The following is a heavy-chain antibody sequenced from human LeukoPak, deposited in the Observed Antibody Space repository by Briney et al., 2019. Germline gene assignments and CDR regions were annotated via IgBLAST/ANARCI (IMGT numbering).Heavy chain of an antibody. CDR3: ARSIAVAGTGAYYDY. V-gene: IGHV1-69*04. J-gene: IGHJ4*02. CDR2: IIPILGIA. D-gene: IGHD6-19*01. CDR1: GGTFSSYA. Sequence: SVKVSCKASGGTFSSYAISWVRQAPGQGLERMGRIIPILGIANYAQKFQGGVTITADKSTSTAYMELSSLRSEDTAVYYCARSIAVAGTGAYYDYWGQGTLVTVSS.